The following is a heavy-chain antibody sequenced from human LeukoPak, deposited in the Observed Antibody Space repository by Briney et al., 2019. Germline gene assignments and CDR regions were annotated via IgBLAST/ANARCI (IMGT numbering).Heavy chain of an antibody. CDR1: GGSISSGSYY. D-gene: IGHD3-22*01. J-gene: IGHJ2*01. Sequence: PSETLSLTCIVSGGSISSGSYYWSWIRQPAGKGLEWIGRIYTSGSTNYNPSLKSRVTISVDTSKNQFSLKLSSVTAADTAVYYCAREGYYDSTPGYFDLWGSGTLVTVSS. CDR2: IYTSGST. V-gene: IGHV4-61*02. CDR3: AREGYYDSTPGYFDL.